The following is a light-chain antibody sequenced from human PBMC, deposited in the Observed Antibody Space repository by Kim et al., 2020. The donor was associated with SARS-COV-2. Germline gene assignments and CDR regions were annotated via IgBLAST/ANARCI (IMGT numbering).Light chain of an antibody. Sequence: APGERATPSCRASQTVHNSYLAWYQQKTGQAPRLLIHGASMRATGIPDRFSGSGSGTDFTLIISRLEPEDFAVYYCQQYGSPPVAFGGGTKVEIK. CDR3: QQYGSPPVA. V-gene: IGKV3-20*01. CDR1: QTVHNSY. CDR2: GAS. J-gene: IGKJ4*01.